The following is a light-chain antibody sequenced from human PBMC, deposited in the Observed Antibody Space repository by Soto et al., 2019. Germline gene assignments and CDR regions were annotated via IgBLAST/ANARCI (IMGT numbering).Light chain of an antibody. V-gene: IGKV3-15*01. CDR3: QQYNSWLWT. J-gene: IGKJ1*01. CDR2: GAS. Sequence: EIVMTQSPATLSLSPGEGATLSFMASQSVSSKLAWYQQKPGQAPRLLIYGASTRATGIPARFSGSGSGTEFTLIISSLQSEDSAVYYCQQYNSWLWTFGQGTKVDI. CDR1: QSVSSK.